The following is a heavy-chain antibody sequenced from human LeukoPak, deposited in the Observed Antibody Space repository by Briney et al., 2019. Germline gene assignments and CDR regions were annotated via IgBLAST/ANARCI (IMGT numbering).Heavy chain of an antibody. V-gene: IGHV4-34*01. CDR3: ASLWQPWDY. J-gene: IGHJ4*02. CDR1: GGSFSGYY. Sequence: SSETLSLTCAVYGGSFSGYYWSWIRQPPGKGLEWIGEINHSGSTNYNPSLKSRVTISVDTSKNQFSLKLSSVTAADTAVYYYASLWQPWDYWGQGTLVTVSS. D-gene: IGHD2-21*01. CDR2: INHSGST.